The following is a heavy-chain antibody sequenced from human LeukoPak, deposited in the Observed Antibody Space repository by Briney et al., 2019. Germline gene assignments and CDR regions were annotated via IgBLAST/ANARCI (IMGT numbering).Heavy chain of an antibody. CDR2: INHSGST. V-gene: IGHV4-34*01. D-gene: IGHD3-10*01. J-gene: IGHJ5*02. CDR3: ARGKVILWFGEWRGNWFDP. Sequence: SETLSLTCAVYGGSFSGYYWSWIRQPPGKGLEWIGEINHSGSTNYNPSLKSRVTISVDTSKNQFSLKLSSVTTADTAVYYCARGKVILWFGEWRGNWFDPSGPGTLVTVSS. CDR1: GGSFSGYY.